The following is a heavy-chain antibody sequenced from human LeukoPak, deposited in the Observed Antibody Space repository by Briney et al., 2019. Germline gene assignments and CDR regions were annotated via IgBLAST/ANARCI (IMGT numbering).Heavy chain of an antibody. CDR1: GFTFDAYA. V-gene: IGHV3-30*04. D-gene: IGHD6-19*01. CDR3: ARDPPFGSGWAQNHFDY. CDR2: ISYDGGNK. Sequence: PGGSLRLSCAPSGFTFDAYAMHWVRQAPGKGQEWVALISYDGGNKYYSDSVQGRFTISRDNSKNTLYLQMNTLRPEDTAIYYCARDPPFGSGWAQNHFDYWGQGTLVTVSS. J-gene: IGHJ4*02.